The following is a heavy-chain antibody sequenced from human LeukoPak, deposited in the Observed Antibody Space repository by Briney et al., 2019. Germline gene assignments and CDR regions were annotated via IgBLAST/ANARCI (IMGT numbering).Heavy chain of an antibody. V-gene: IGHV4-4*07. J-gene: IGHJ4*02. CDR3: ARQSSGSYVYFDL. CDR2: MSISGNT. D-gene: IGHD3-22*01. CDR1: GGSISSHY. Sequence: SETLSLTCTISGGSISSHYYSWIRQSAGKGLEWIGRMSISGNTNYNPSLKSRVTISVDKSKNQFSLKLSSVTAADTAMYYCARQSSGSYVYFDLWGQGTLVTVSS.